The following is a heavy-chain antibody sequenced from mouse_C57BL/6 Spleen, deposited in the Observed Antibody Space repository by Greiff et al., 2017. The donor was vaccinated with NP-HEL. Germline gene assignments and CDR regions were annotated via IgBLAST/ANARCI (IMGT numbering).Heavy chain of an antibody. CDR2: ISDGGSYT. J-gene: IGHJ1*03. CDR1: GFTFSSYA. D-gene: IGHD1-1*01. Sequence: EVKLVESGGGLVKPGGSLKLSCAASGFTFSSYAMSWVRQTPEKRLEWVATISDGGSYTYYPDNVKGRFTISRDNAKNNLYLQRSHLKSEDTAMYYCARDPCYGSSYWYFDVWGTGTTVTVSS. CDR3: ARDPCYGSSYWYFDV. V-gene: IGHV5-4*01.